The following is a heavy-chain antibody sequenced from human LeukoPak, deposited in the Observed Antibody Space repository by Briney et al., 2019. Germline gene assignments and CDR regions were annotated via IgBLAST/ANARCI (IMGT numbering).Heavy chain of an antibody. CDR2: ISSSSSYI. V-gene: IGHV3-21*01. Sequence: PGGSLRLSCAASGFTFSSYSMNWVRQAPGKGLEWVSSISSSSSYIYYADSVEGRFTISRDNAKNSLYLQMNSLRAEDTAVYYCASSGITGTGFDYWGQGTLVTVSS. CDR3: ASSGITGTGFDY. D-gene: IGHD1-20*01. CDR1: GFTFSSYS. J-gene: IGHJ4*02.